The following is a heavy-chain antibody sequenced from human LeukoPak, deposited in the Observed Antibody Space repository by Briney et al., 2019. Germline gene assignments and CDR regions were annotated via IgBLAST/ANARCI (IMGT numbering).Heavy chain of an antibody. CDR2: ISAYNGNT. CDR1: GYTFTSYG. V-gene: IGHV1-18*01. CDR3: ARVPGDYGWFGNYYYMDV. J-gene: IGHJ6*03. Sequence: GASVKVSCKASGYTFTSYGISWVRQAPGQGLEWMGWISAYNGNTNYAQKLQGRVTMTTDTSTSTAYMELRSLRPDDTAVYYCARVPGDYGWFGNYYYMDVWGKGTTVTVSS. D-gene: IGHD4-17*01.